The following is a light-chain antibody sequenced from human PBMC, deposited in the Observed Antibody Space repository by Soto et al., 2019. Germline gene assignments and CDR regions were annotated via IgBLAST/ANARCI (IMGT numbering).Light chain of an antibody. Sequence: EILMTQSPATLSGSPGERATLSCGASQSVSSNLAWYQQKPGKAPRLLIYGASTRATGIPARVSGSGSGTEFTITISSMKTEDVETYYCQKYNSDTQTFGQGTKVDIK. CDR2: GAS. V-gene: IGKV3-15*01. J-gene: IGKJ1*01. CDR1: QSVSSN. CDR3: QKYNSDTQT.